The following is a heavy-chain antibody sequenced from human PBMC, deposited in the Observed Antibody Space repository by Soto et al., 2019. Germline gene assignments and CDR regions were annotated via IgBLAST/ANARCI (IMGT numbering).Heavy chain of an antibody. Sequence: GGSLRLSCAASGFTFSSYGMHWVRQAPGKGLEWVAVISYDGSNKYYADSVKGRFTISRDNSKNTLYLQMNSLRAEDTAVYYCAKDRGMVRGVIPYYFDYWGQGTLVTVSS. D-gene: IGHD3-10*01. CDR3: AKDRGMVRGVIPYYFDY. J-gene: IGHJ4*02. CDR2: ISYDGSNK. V-gene: IGHV3-30*18. CDR1: GFTFSSYG.